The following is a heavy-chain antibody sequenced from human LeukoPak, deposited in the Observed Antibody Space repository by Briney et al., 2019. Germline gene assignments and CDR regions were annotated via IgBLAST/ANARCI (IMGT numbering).Heavy chain of an antibody. CDR1: GYTFTSYY. V-gene: IGHV1-46*01. CDR2: INPSGGST. CDR3: AREEYSSSWYGRPHDAFDI. Sequence: ASVKVSCKASGYTFTSYYMHWVRQAPGQGLEWMGIINPSGGSTSYAQKFQGRVTMTRGTSTSTVYMELSSLRSEDTAVYYCAREEYSSSWYGRPHDAFDIWGQGTMVTVSS. D-gene: IGHD6-13*01. J-gene: IGHJ3*02.